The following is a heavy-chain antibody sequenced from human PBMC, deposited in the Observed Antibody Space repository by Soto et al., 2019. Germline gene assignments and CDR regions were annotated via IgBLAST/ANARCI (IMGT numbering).Heavy chain of an antibody. CDR3: TTEGSGYCSGGSCYAIDC. V-gene: IGHV3-15*01. CDR1: GFTFTKAW. J-gene: IGHJ4*02. D-gene: IGHD2-15*01. CDR2: IKSKTDGGTT. Sequence: PGGSLRLSCAASGFTFTKAWMGWVRQAPGKGLEWVGRIKSKTDGGTTDYAAPVKGRFTISRDDSKNTLYLQMNSLKTEDTAVYYCTTEGSGYCSGGSCYAIDCWGQGTLVTVSS.